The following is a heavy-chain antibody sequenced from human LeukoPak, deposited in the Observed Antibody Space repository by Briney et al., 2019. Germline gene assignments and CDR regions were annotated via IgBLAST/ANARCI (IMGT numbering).Heavy chain of an antibody. CDR3: AGYSSGWFGAFHI. CDR1: GFTFSSYW. CDR2: ISSSGGTI. J-gene: IGHJ3*02. V-gene: IGHV3-11*04. Sequence: GGSLRLSCAASGFTFSSYWMSWIRQAPGKGLEWISYISSSGGTIYYADSVKGRFTISRDSAKNSLYLQMNSLRAEDTAVYYCAGYSSGWFGAFHIWGQGTMVTVSS. D-gene: IGHD6-19*01.